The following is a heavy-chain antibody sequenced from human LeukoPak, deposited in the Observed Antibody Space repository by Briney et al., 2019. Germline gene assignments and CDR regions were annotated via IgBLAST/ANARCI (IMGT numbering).Heavy chain of an antibody. V-gene: IGHV4-34*01. J-gene: IGHJ6*02. Sequence: SETLSLTCAVYVGSFSGYYWSWIRQPPGKGLEWIGEINHSGSTNYNPSLESRVTISVDTSENQFSLRLTSVNAADTALYFCTRRGSGNGGTYAEMDVWGPGTSVTVSS. CDR3: TRRGSGNGGTYAEMDV. CDR1: VGSFSGYY. CDR2: INHSGST. D-gene: IGHD1-26*01.